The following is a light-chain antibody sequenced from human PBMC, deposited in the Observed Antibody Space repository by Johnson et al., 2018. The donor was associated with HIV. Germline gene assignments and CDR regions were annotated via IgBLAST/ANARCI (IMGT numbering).Light chain of an antibody. CDR2: DNN. V-gene: IGLV1-51*01. CDR1: SSNIGNNY. J-gene: IGLJ1*01. CDR3: GTWDSSLSEGV. Sequence: QSVLTQPPSVSAAPGQKVTISCSGSSSNIGNNYVSWYQQLPGTAPKLLIYDNNKRPSGIPDRFSGSKSGTSVTLDITGLQTGDEADYYCGTWDSSLSEGVFGTGTKVTVL.